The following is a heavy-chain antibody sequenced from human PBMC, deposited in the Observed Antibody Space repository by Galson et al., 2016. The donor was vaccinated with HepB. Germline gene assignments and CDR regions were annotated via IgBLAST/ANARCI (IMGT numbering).Heavy chain of an antibody. Sequence: SETLSLTCGVSGGSISSNNWWSWVRQPPGKGLEWIGEIYHTGRINYNPSLESRISTSLDKSKNQFSLKLRPVAAADTAVYYCARGGYCDSGACYNWFDPWGQGTLVTVSS. V-gene: IGHV4-4*02. J-gene: IGHJ5*02. CDR1: GGSISSNNW. CDR3: ARGGYCDSGACYNWFDP. D-gene: IGHD5-18*01. CDR2: IYHTGRI.